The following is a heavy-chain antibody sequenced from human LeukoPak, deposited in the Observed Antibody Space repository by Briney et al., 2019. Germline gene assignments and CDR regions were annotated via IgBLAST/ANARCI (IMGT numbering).Heavy chain of an antibody. CDR1: GITFSNYD. CDR3: ASYIVAKIEVNWFDP. Sequence: GGSLRLSCAASGITFSNYDMNWVRQTPGKGLEWISYISGSGTTMYYADSVKGRFTISRDNAKYSLYLQMNSLRAEDTAVYYCASYIVAKIEVNWFDPWGQGTLVTVSS. J-gene: IGHJ5*02. D-gene: IGHD5-12*01. CDR2: ISGSGTTM. V-gene: IGHV3-48*03.